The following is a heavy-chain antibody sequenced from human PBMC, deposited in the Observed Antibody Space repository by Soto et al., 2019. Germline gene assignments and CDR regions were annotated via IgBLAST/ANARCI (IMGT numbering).Heavy chain of an antibody. CDR2: ISSNGGST. V-gene: IGHV3-64D*08. J-gene: IGHJ4*02. CDR3: VKDQDYYEVEYYFDY. Sequence: SLRLSCSASGFTFSSYAMHWVRQAPGKGLEYVPAISSNGGSTYYADSVKGRFTISRDNSKNTLYLQMSSLRAEDTAVYYCVKDQDYYEVEYYFDYWGQGTLVTVSS. D-gene: IGHD3-22*01. CDR1: GFTFSSYA.